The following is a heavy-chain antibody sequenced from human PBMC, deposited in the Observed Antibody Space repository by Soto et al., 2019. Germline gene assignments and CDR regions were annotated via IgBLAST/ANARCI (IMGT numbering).Heavy chain of an antibody. V-gene: IGHV3-74*01. Sequence: HPGGSLRLSCAASGFTFSSYWMHWVRQAPGKGLVWVSRINSDGSSTSYADSVKGRFTISRDNAKNTLYLQMNSLRAEDTAVYYCAISLTVTTTPGAFDIWGQGTMVTVSS. CDR3: AISLTVTTTPGAFDI. D-gene: IGHD4-4*01. CDR2: INSDGSST. CDR1: GFTFSSYW. J-gene: IGHJ3*02.